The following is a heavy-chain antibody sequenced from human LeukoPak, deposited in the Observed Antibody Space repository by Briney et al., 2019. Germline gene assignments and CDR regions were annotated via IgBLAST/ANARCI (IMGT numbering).Heavy chain of an antibody. CDR2: INRSGGT. CDR1: DGSIGSGDYY. V-gene: IGHV4-30-4*01. D-gene: IGHD2-2*01. CDR3: ARLTKSSTDYPRFFQH. Sequence: SQTLSLTCSVTDGSIGSGDYYWSWVRQPPGTGLEFLGYINRSGGTYYNPSLKTRLTISLDTSKNQFSLKLSSVTAADTAVYYCARLTKSSTDYPRFFQHWGQGPLVTVSS. J-gene: IGHJ1*01.